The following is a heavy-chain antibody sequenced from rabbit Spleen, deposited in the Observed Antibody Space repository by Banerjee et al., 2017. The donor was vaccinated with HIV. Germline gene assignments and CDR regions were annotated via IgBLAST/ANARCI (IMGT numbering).Heavy chain of an antibody. V-gene: IGHV1S45*01. CDR2: IYGGVVGST. D-gene: IGHD8-1*01. CDR3: ARDAGSSFSTYGMDL. J-gene: IGHJ6*01. Sequence: QQQLEESGGGLVKPGGTLTLTCSASGFSFSTDYYMCWVRQAPGKGLESIACIYGGVVGSTYYATWAKGRFTISKTSSTTVTLQMTSLTAADTATYFCARDAGSSFSTYGMDLWGQGTLVT. CDR1: GFSFSTDYY.